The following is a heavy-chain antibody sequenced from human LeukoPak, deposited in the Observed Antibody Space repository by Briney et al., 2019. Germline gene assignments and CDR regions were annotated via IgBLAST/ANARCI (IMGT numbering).Heavy chain of an antibody. J-gene: IGHJ5*02. CDR2: IYHSGST. V-gene: IGHV4-38-2*02. CDR1: GYSISSGYY. D-gene: IGHD6-6*01. Sequence: SETLSLTCTVSGYSISSGYYWGWIRQPPGKGLEWIGSIYHSGSTHYNPSLKSRVTMSVDTSKNQFSLKLSSVTAADTAVYYCAREGSDGSSSPWGQGTLVTVSS. CDR3: AREGSDGSSSP.